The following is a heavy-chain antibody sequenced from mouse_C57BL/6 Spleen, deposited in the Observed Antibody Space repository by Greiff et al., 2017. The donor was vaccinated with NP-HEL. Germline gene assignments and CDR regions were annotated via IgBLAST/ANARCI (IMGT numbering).Heavy chain of an antibody. Sequence: EVMLVESGGGLVKPGGSLKLSCAASGFTFSDYGMHWVRQAPEKGLEWVAYISSGSSTIYYADTVKGRFTISRENAKNTLFLQMTSLRSEDTAMYYCARGGPYYYGSPRAMDYWGQGTSVTVSS. D-gene: IGHD1-1*01. V-gene: IGHV5-17*01. J-gene: IGHJ4*01. CDR2: ISSGSSTI. CDR1: GFTFSDYG. CDR3: ARGGPYYYGSPRAMDY.